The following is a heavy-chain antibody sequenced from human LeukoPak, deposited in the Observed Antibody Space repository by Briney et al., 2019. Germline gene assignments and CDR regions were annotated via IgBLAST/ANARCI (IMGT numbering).Heavy chain of an antibody. CDR2: IYYSGGT. CDR3: ARIEATMIVAGED. Sequence: SQTLSLTCTVSGGSISSGGYYWSWIRQHPGKGLEWNGYIYYSGGTYYNPSLKSRVTISVDTSKNQFSLKLSSVTAADTAVYYCARIEATMIVAGEDWGQGTLVTVSS. V-gene: IGHV4-31*03. J-gene: IGHJ4*02. CDR1: GGSISSGGYY. D-gene: IGHD3-22*01.